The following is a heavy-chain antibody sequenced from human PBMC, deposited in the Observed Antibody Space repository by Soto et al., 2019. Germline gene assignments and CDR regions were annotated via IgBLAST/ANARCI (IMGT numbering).Heavy chain of an antibody. V-gene: IGHV4-31*03. Sequence: SETLSLTCTVSCGSISSCGYYWSWIRQHPGKGLEWIGYIYYSGSSYYNPSLKSRVTISVDTSKNQFSLKLSSVTAADTAVYYCVRGVRYLPGAQSYFDTWGQGNLVTVSP. CDR2: IYYSGSS. J-gene: IGHJ4*02. CDR3: VRGVRYLPGAQSYFDT. CDR1: CGSISSCGYY. D-gene: IGHD3-9*01.